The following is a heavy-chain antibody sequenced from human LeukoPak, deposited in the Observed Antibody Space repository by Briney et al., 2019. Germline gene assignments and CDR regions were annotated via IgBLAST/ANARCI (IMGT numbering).Heavy chain of an antibody. CDR1: GFTFSSYG. V-gene: IGHV3-23*01. J-gene: IGHJ4*02. CDR2: ISGSGGST. D-gene: IGHD3/OR15-3a*01. Sequence: GGSLRLSCAASGFTFSSYGMSWVRQAPGKGLEWVSAISGSGGSTYYADSVKGRFTISRDNSKNTLYLQMNSLRAEDTAVYYCAKRGTGYTHFDYWGQGTLVTVSS. CDR3: AKRGTGYTHFDY.